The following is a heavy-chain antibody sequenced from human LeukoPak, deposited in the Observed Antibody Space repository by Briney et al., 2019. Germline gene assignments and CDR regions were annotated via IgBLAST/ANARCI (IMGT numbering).Heavy chain of an antibody. Sequence: QPGGSLRLSCAASGFTFSSYWMHWVRQAPGKGRVWVSRINSDGSSTSYADSVKGRFTISRDNAKNTLYLQMNSLRAEDTAVYYCARVNCSSTSCYTYYYYYGMDVWGQGTTVTVSS. CDR1: GFTFSSYW. J-gene: IGHJ6*02. CDR2: INSDGSST. CDR3: ARVNCSSTSCYTYYYYYGMDV. D-gene: IGHD2-2*01. V-gene: IGHV3-74*01.